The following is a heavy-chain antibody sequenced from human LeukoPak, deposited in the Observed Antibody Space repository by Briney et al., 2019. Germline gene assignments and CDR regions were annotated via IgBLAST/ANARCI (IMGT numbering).Heavy chain of an antibody. Sequence: GGSLRLSCAASGFIFSSYAMSWVRQAPGEGLEWVAYVSGSGVGTQHADCVRGRLPLYRDIHEHTLYVQMHSQRAEDTAVYYCAKSGIRESERRSWFDPWGQGTLVTVST. CDR1: GFIFSSYA. CDR3: AKSGIRESERRSWFDP. V-gene: IGHV3-23*01. D-gene: IGHD1-1*01. J-gene: IGHJ5*02. CDR2: VSGSGVGT.